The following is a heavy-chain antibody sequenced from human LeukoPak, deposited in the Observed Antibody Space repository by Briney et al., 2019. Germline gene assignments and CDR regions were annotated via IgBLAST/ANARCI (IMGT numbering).Heavy chain of an antibody. Sequence: PSETLSLTRTVSGGSLSISSYYWGWIRQPPGKGLEWIGSIYYSGSTFYNPSLEKRLNISVDTYENQFSVKQSSVTGADAAVYYCARQDRCRHDYWGQGTLVTVSS. CDR1: GGSLSISSYY. D-gene: IGHD2-2*01. CDR2: IYYSGST. V-gene: IGHV4-39*01. CDR3: ARQDRCRHDY. J-gene: IGHJ4*02.